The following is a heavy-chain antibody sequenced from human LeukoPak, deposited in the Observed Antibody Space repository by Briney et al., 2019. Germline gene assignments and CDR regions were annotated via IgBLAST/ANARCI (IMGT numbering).Heavy chain of an antibody. J-gene: IGHJ6*02. D-gene: IGHD4-17*01. V-gene: IGHV1-8*01. Sequence: GASVKVSCKASGYTFTSYDINWVRQATGQGLEWMGWMNPNSGNTGYAQKFQGRVTMTRNTSISTAYMELSSLRSEDTAVYYCASMTTDFNDYYYGMDVWGQGTTVNVSS. CDR3: ASMTTDFNDYYYGMDV. CDR1: GYTFTSYD. CDR2: MNPNSGNT.